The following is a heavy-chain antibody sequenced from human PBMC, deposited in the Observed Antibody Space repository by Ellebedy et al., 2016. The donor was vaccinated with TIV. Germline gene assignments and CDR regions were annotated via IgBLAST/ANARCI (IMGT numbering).Heavy chain of an antibody. CDR1: GFTFSSYW. Sequence: GGSLRLXCAASGFTFSSYWMHWVRQAPGKGLVWVSRINSDGSSTSYADSVKGRFTISRDNAKNTLYLQMNSLRAEDTAVYYCARVQAGAKEGGLDYWGQGTLVTVSS. V-gene: IGHV3-74*01. J-gene: IGHJ4*02. CDR3: ARVQAGAKEGGLDY. CDR2: INSDGSST. D-gene: IGHD1-26*01.